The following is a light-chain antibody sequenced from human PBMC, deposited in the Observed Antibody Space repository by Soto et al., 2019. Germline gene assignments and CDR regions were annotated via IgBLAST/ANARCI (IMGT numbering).Light chain of an antibody. J-gene: IGLJ2*01. Sequence: QTVVAQPPSASGSPGQSVTISCTGTSSDVGAYDFVSWYQQHPGKAPKLMIYEVSKRSSGVPDRFSGSKSGDTASLTVSGLQAEDEADYYCSSYAGSNSLVFGGGTKLTVL. CDR2: EVS. CDR1: SSDVGAYDF. V-gene: IGLV2-8*01. CDR3: SSYAGSNSLV.